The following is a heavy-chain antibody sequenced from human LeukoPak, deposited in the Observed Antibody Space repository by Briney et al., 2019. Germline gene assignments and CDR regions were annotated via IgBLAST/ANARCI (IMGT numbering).Heavy chain of an antibody. D-gene: IGHD3-3*01. Sequence: GGSLRLSCAASGFTFSSYGMHWVRQAPGKGLEWVAFTRYDGSNKYYADSVKGRFTISRDNSKNTLYLQMNSLRAEDTAVYYCAKTDYDFWSGGDAFDIWGQGTMVTVSS. J-gene: IGHJ3*02. CDR1: GFTFSSYG. CDR2: TRYDGSNK. CDR3: AKTDYDFWSGGDAFDI. V-gene: IGHV3-30*02.